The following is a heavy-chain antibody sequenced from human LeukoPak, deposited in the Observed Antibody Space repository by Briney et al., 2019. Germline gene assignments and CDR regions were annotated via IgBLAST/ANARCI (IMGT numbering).Heavy chain of an antibody. J-gene: IGHJ4*02. D-gene: IGHD4-17*01. CDR1: GYTFTGYD. Sequence: ASVKFSCKASGYTFTGYDMHWVRQAPGQGLEWMGWINPNSGGTNYAQKFQGRVTMTRDTSISTAYMELSRLRSDDTAVYYCARDGYSTVPTEVPFDSWGQGTLVTVPS. CDR3: ARDGYSTVPTEVPFDS. CDR2: INPNSGGT. V-gene: IGHV1-2*02.